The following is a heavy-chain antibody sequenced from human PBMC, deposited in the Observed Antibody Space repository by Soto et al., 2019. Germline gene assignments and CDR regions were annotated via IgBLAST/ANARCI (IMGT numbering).Heavy chain of an antibody. V-gene: IGHV3-23*01. CDR3: AKDHLYDRGGSPVGPFDY. J-gene: IGHJ4*02. CDR2: ISASGGAT. CDR1: RFTFSSYA. Sequence: EVQLLESGGGLVQPGGSLRLSCAASRFTFSSYAMSWVRQAPGKGLEWVSAISASGGATYYADSVKGRFTISRDNSKNTLYLQMNSLRGEDTAVYSCAKDHLYDRGGSPVGPFDYWGQGTLVSVSS. D-gene: IGHD3-22*01.